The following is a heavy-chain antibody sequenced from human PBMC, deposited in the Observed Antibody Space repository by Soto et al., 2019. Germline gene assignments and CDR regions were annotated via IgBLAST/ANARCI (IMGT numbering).Heavy chain of an antibody. CDR3: PRGAIAVADMGNYFDY. V-gene: IGHV1-69*01. D-gene: IGHD6-19*01. CDR1: GGIFSSYA. Sequence: QVPLVQSGAEVKKPASSVKVSCKASGGIFSSYAISWVRQAPGQGLVWLGGIIPIFGTATYAQKFQGRVTITADESTSTAYMELSSLRSEATAVYYCPRGAIAVADMGNYFDYWGQGTLVTVSS. CDR2: IIPIFGTA. J-gene: IGHJ4*02.